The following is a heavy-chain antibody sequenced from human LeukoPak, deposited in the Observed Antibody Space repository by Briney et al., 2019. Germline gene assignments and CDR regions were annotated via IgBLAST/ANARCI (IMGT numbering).Heavy chain of an antibody. CDR1: GGSISSSSYY. CDR3: ARQDRDGYNSDDY. Sequence: NASETLSLTCTVSGGSISSSSYYWGWIRQPPGKGLEWIGSIYYSGSTYYNPSLKSRVTISVDTSKNQFSLKLSSVTAADTAVYYCARQDRDGYNSDDYWGQGTLVTVSS. V-gene: IGHV4-39*01. D-gene: IGHD5-24*01. J-gene: IGHJ4*02. CDR2: IYYSGST.